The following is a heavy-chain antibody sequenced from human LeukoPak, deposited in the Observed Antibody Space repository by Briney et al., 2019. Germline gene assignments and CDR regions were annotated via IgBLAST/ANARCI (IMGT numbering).Heavy chain of an antibody. J-gene: IGHJ4*02. D-gene: IGHD3-3*01. CDR2: IYHSGST. CDR3: ASDKRYYDFWSGYPWYFDY. CDR1: GYSISSGYY. V-gene: IGHV4-38-2*01. Sequence: MPSETLSLTCAVSGYSISSGYYWGWIRQPPGTGLDWIGSIYHSGSTYYNPSLKSRVTISVDTSKNQFSLKLSSVTAADTAVYYCASDKRYYDFWSGYPWYFDYWGQGTLVTVSS.